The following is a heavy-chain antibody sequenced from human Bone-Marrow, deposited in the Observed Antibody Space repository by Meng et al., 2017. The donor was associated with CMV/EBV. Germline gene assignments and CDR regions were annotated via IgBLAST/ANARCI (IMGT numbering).Heavy chain of an antibody. Sequence: FTLICYTLPWVRQAPGKGLEWVALISPDGSNKYYADSVEGRFAVSRDNSKNTLYLQMNSLRPEDTAVYYCARDMFAWAVPATPLEYWGQGALVTVSS. CDR3: ARDMFAWAVPATPLEY. J-gene: IGHJ4*02. CDR2: ISPDGSNK. CDR1: FTLICYT. D-gene: IGHD3-10*02. V-gene: IGHV3-30*09.